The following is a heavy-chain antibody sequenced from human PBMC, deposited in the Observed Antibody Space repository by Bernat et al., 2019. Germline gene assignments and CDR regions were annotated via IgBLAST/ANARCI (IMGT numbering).Heavy chain of an antibody. CDR3: AKPANGYSSSWYYGY. D-gene: IGHD6-13*01. Sequence: QVQLVESGGGVVQPGRSLRLSCAASGFTFSSYGMHWVRQAPGKGLEWVAVISYDGSNKYYADSVKGRFTISRDNSKNTLYLQMNSLRAEDTAVYYCAKPANGYSSSWYYGYWGQGTLVTVSS. V-gene: IGHV3-30*18. J-gene: IGHJ4*02. CDR2: ISYDGSNK. CDR1: GFTFSSYG.